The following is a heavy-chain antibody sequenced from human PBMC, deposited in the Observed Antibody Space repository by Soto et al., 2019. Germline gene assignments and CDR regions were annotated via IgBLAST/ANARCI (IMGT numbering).Heavy chain of an antibody. D-gene: IGHD2-15*01. Sequence: EVQLVESGGGLVQPGGSLRLSCAASGFTFSSYSMNWVRQAPGKGLEWVSYISSSSSTIYNGDSVKGRFTISRDNAKNSLYLQMNRLRAEDTAVYYCARVGTPGYCSGGSCYDWFDPWGQGTLVTVSS. V-gene: IGHV3-48*01. J-gene: IGHJ5*02. CDR2: ISSSSSTI. CDR3: ARVGTPGYCSGGSCYDWFDP. CDR1: GFTFSSYS.